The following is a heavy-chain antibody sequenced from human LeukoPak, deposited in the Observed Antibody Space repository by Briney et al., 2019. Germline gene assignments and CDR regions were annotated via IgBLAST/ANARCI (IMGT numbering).Heavy chain of an antibody. J-gene: IGHJ3*02. Sequence: GGSLRLSCAASGCTFSSYGMHWVRQAPGRGLEWVSEIYSGGSTYYAASGKGRFSISRDNSQTTVYLQMNSLRGQATAVYYCARELREHGVFDIWGQGIMVTVSS. V-gene: IGHV3-53*01. CDR1: GCTFSSYG. CDR3: ARELREHGVFDI. CDR2: IYSGGST. D-gene: IGHD1-26*01.